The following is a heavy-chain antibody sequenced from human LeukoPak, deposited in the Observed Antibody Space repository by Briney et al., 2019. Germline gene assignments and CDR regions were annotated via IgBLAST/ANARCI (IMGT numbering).Heavy chain of an antibody. D-gene: IGHD5-12*01. J-gene: IGHJ5*02. V-gene: IGHV3-9*01. CDR1: GFTFDDYA. CDR2: ISWNSGSI. CDR3: AKESRYSGENWFDP. Sequence: TGGSLRLSCAASGFTFDDYAMHWVRQAPGKGLEWVSGISWNSGSIGYADSVKGRFTISRDNAKNSLYLQMNSLRAEDTALYYCAKESRYSGENWFDPWGQGTLVTVSS.